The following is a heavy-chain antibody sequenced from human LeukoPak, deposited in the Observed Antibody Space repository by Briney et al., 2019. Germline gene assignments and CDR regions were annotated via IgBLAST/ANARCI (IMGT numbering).Heavy chain of an antibody. Sequence: GVLLSLSRAACGCMSSGYAMSWVRQAPGKGLEWVSAFTGTGYSTYYADSVKRRFITSGENSRDTRLLPMNSLSAEDAAVYYCAKGAFGGAYSWFGEIVYYFDHWGQGGLVTVSS. CDR1: GCMSSGYA. V-gene: IGHV3-23*01. D-gene: IGHD3-10*01. CDR3: AKGAFGGAYSWFGEIVYYFDH. CDR2: FTGTGYST. J-gene: IGHJ4*02.